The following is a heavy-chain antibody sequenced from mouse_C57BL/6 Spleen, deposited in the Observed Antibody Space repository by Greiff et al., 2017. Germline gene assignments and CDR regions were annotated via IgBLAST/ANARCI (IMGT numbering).Heavy chain of an antibody. D-gene: IGHD2-12*01. CDR2: IVPGTGGT. J-gene: IGHJ2*01. CDR3: ARAREDCYSPFDY. CDR1: GYTFTGYW. Sequence: QVQLQQSGAELVKPGASVKLSCTASGYTFTGYWMHWVKQRPGHGLEWIGEIVPGTGGTNYNEKFKGKATFTADTSSNTAYMQLSSLTSEDSAIYYCARAREDCYSPFDYWGQGTTVTVAS. V-gene: IGHV1-9*01.